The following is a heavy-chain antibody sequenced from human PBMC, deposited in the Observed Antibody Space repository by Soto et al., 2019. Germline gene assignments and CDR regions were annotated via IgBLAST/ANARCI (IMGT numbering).Heavy chain of an antibody. V-gene: IGHV1-18*01. CDR2: ISTYNGNT. CDR1: GYTFITYG. J-gene: IGHJ4*02. D-gene: IGHD3-22*01. CDR3: ARAPTDDYDNSANYFLDY. Sequence: QVQLVQSGAEVKKPGASVKVSCKASGYTFITYGVSWVRQAPGQGLDWLGWISTYNGNTRYAERLQGRVTMTTDTTTITVYMELRNERSDDTAVYYCARAPTDDYDNSANYFLDYWGQGTLVTVSS.